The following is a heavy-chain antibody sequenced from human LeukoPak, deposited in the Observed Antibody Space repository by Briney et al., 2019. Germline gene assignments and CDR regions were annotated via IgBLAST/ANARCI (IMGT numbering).Heavy chain of an antibody. J-gene: IGHJ5*02. CDR2: ISAYNGNT. CDR1: GYTFTSYG. CDR3: ARAQMAAAGPPIWFDP. V-gene: IGHV1-18*01. Sequence: ASVKVSCKASGYTFTSYGISWVRQAPGQGLEWMGWISAYNGNTSYAQKLQGRVTMTTDTSTSTAYMELRSLRSDDTAVYYCARAQMAAAGPPIWFDPWGQGTLVTVSS. D-gene: IGHD6-13*01.